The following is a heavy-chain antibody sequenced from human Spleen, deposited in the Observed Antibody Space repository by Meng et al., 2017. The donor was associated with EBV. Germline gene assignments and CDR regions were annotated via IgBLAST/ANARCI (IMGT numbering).Heavy chain of an antibody. J-gene: IGHJ4*02. V-gene: IGHV3-74*01. Sequence: EVPLVESGGALVQPGGSLRLSCAASEFPFSRYWMHWVRQAPGQGLMWVSRINEDGGITNYADSVKGRFTISRDNAKNTLYLQMNNLRAEDTATYFCSRDLAGADDYWGQGTLVTVSS. CDR2: INEDGGIT. D-gene: IGHD1-14*01. CDR1: EFPFSRYW. CDR3: SRDLAGADDY.